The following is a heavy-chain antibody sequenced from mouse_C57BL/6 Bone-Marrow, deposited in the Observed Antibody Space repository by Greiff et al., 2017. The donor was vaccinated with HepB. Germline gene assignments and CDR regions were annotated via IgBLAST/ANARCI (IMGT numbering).Heavy chain of an antibody. CDR2: INPNNGGT. J-gene: IGHJ3*01. D-gene: IGHD2-4*01. Sequence: EVQLQQSGPELVKPGASVKISCKASGYTFTDYYMNWVKQSHGKSLEWIGDINPNNGGTSYNQKFKGKATLTVDKSSSTAYMELRSLTSEDSAVYYCARGGLPAYWGQGTLDTVSA. CDR1: GYTFTDYY. V-gene: IGHV1-26*01. CDR3: ARGGLPAY.